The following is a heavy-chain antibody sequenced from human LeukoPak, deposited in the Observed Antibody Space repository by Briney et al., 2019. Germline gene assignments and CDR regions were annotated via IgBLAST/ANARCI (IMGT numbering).Heavy chain of an antibody. J-gene: IGHJ4*02. V-gene: IGHV1-69*06. CDR2: IIPIFGTA. Sequence: SVKVSCKASGGTFSSYAISWVRQAPGQGLEWMGGIIPIFGTANYAQKFQGRVTITADKSTTTAYMEVSSLRSEDTAVYYCARGEVPPHYFDSWGQGTLVTVSS. CDR1: GGTFSSYA. CDR3: ARGEVPPHYFDS.